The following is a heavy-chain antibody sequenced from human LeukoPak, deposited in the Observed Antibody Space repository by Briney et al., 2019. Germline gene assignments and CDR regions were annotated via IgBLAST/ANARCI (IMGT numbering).Heavy chain of an antibody. J-gene: IGHJ4*02. CDR1: GFTFSSYA. CDR2: ISGSGGST. V-gene: IGHV3-23*01. CDR3: AKGVAEDYVWGSYRCYYFDY. Sequence: GGSLRLSCAASGFTFSSYAMSWVRQAPGKGLEWVSAISGSGGSTYYADSVKGRFTISRDNSKNTLYLQMNSLRAEDTAVYYCAKGVAEDYVWGSYRCYYFDYWGQGTLVTVSS. D-gene: IGHD3-16*02.